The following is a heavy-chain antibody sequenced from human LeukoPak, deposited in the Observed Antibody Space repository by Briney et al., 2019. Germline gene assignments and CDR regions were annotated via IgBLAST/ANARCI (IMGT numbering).Heavy chain of an antibody. V-gene: IGHV4-39*01. CDR2: IYSSGST. Sequence: SETLSLTCTVSGDSISSSSYYWAWIRQPPGKGLEWIGNIYSSGSTYYNPSLKSRVTMSVDTSKNQFSLNLSSVTAADTAVYYFAREGWFGIHTGYFDYWGQGALVTVSS. J-gene: IGHJ4*02. CDR1: GDSISSSSYY. CDR3: AREGWFGIHTGYFDY. D-gene: IGHD3-10*01.